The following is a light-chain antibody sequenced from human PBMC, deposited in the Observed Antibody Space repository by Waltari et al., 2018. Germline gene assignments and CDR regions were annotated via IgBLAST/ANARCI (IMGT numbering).Light chain of an antibody. CDR2: KAS. V-gene: IGKV1-5*03. CDR1: RGVRRW. Sequence: DILMTQSPSTLSASVGDRVTITCRASRGVRRWLVWYQQKPGKAPKLLISKASSLESGVPSRFSGSGSGTEFIFTINSLQPDDFATYYCQQYDSYPYTFGQGTKLEIK. J-gene: IGKJ2*01. CDR3: QQYDSYPYT.